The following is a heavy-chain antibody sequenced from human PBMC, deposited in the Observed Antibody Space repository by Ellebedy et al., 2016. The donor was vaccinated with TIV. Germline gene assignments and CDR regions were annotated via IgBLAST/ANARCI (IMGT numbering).Heavy chain of an antibody. Sequence: MPSETLSLTCAVSGGSISSSNWWSWVRQPPGKGLEWIGEIYHSGSTNYNPSLKSRVTISVDKSKNQFSLKLSSVTAADTAVYYCARVAYYYDSSGYYPIFDYWGQGTLVTVSS. CDR3: ARVAYYYDSSGYYPIFDY. CDR1: GGSISSSNW. D-gene: IGHD3-22*01. V-gene: IGHV4-4*02. J-gene: IGHJ4*02. CDR2: IYHSGST.